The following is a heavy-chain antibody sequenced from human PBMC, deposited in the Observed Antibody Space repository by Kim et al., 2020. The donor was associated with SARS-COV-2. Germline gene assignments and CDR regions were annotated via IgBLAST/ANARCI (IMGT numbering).Heavy chain of an antibody. V-gene: IGHV3-30*01. Sequence: DSVKGRFTISRDNSKDTLYLQMNSLRAEDTAVYYCARDSYGSGSYHWFDPWGQGTLVTVSS. D-gene: IGHD3-10*01. CDR3: ARDSYGSGSYHWFDP. J-gene: IGHJ5*02.